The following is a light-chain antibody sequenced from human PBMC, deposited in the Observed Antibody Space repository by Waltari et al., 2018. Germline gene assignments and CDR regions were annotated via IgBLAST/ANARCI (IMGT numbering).Light chain of an antibody. CDR3: CSYAGTYV. J-gene: IGLJ1*01. CDR1: SSDVCAYNY. Sequence: QSALTQPRSVSGSPGQSVTISCPGPSSDVCAYNYVSWYQQHPGKAPKLMIYDVTKRPSGVPDRFSGSKSGNTASLTISGLQTEDEADYYCCSYAGTYVFGTGTKVTVL. CDR2: DVT. V-gene: IGLV2-11*01.